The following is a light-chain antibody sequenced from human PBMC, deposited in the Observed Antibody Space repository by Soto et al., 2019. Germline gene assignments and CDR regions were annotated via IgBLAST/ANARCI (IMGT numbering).Light chain of an antibody. Sequence: QTVVTQEPSFTVSPGRTVTLTCGLSSGSVSTSYYPNWYQQTPGQAPRTLIYNTNTRSSGVPDRFSGSILENKAALTITGAHADDESDYYCLLYMGRGLCVFGGGTKVTVL. V-gene: IGLV8-61*01. J-gene: IGLJ3*02. CDR1: SGSVSTSYY. CDR3: LLYMGRGLCV. CDR2: NTN.